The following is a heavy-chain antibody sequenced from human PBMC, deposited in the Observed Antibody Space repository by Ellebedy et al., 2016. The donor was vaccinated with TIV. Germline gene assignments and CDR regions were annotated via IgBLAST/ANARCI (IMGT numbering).Heavy chain of an antibody. CDR2: IKTDGSET. Sequence: GESLKISCAAWGFSFSNFWMSWVRQAPGKGLEWVAHIKTDGSETYYVDSVKGRFTISRENAKNALFLQMDGLRAEDTAVYYCVRGGGWVADYWGQGTLVTVSS. J-gene: IGHJ4*02. CDR3: VRGGGWVADY. D-gene: IGHD1-26*01. V-gene: IGHV3-7*01. CDR1: GFSFSNFW.